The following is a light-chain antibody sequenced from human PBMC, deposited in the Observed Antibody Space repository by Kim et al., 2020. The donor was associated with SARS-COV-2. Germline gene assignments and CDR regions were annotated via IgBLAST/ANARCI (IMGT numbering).Light chain of an antibody. V-gene: IGLV3-1*01. CDR1: KLGDKY. J-gene: IGLJ2*01. CDR3: QAWDSNTVI. CDR2: QNK. Sequence: SYELTQPPSVSVSPGQTASITCSGDKLGDKYACWYQQRPGQSPVLVIYQNKKRPSGIPERFSGSNSGNTATLTISGTQAMDEADYYCQAWDSNTVIFGGG.